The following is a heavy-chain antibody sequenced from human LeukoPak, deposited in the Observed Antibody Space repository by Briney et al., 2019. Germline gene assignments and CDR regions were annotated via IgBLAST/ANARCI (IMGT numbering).Heavy chain of an antibody. D-gene: IGHD6-19*01. CDR3: ARDQIAVAGYNWFDP. CDR2: IYTSGST. Sequence: SETLSLTCTVSGGSISSYYWSWIRQPAGKGLEWIGRIYTSGSTNYNPSLKSRVTMSVDTSKTQFSLKLSSVTAADTAVYYCARDQIAVAGYNWFDPWGQGTLVTVSS. CDR1: GGSISSYY. V-gene: IGHV4-4*07. J-gene: IGHJ5*02.